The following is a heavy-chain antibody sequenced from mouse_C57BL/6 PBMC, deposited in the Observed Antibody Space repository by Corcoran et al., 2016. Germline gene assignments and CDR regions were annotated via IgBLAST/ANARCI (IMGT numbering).Heavy chain of an antibody. V-gene: IGHV1-19*01. CDR3: ARTGPYYFDY. J-gene: IGHJ2*01. CDR2: INPYNGGT. D-gene: IGHD3-2*01. Sequence: EVQLQQSGPVLVKPGASVKMSCKASGYTFTDYYMNWVKQSHGKSLEWIGIINPYNGGTSYNQKFKGKATLTVDKSSSTAYMELSSLTSEDSAVYFGARTGPYYFDYWGQGTTLTVSS. CDR1: GYTFTDYY.